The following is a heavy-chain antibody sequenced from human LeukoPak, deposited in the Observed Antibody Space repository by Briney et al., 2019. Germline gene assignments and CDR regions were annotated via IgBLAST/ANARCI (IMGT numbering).Heavy chain of an antibody. CDR1: GGSISSYY. Sequence: SGTLSLTCTVSGGSISSYYWSWTRQPPGKGLEWIGYIYYSGSTNYNPSLKSRVTISVDTSKNQFSLKLSSVTAADAAVYYCARVCSSTSCYYAFDIWGQGTMVTVSS. CDR3: ARVCSSTSCYYAFDI. CDR2: IYYSGST. V-gene: IGHV4-59*01. J-gene: IGHJ3*02. D-gene: IGHD2-2*01.